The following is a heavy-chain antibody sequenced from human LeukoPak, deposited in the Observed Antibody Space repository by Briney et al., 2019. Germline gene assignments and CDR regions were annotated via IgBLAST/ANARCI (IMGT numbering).Heavy chain of an antibody. CDR2: ISSSGNTI. Sequence: PGGSLRLSCAASGFTFSDYYMSWIRQAPGKGLEWVSYISSSGNTIYYADSVKGRFTISRDNSKNTLYLQMNSLRAEDTAVYYCARVRTGYDSSGYPIDYWGQGTLVTVSS. CDR1: GFTFSDYY. V-gene: IGHV3-11*04. CDR3: ARVRTGYDSSGYPIDY. J-gene: IGHJ4*02. D-gene: IGHD3-22*01.